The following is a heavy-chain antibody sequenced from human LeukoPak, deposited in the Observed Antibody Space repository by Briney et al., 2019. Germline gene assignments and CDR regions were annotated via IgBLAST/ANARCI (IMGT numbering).Heavy chain of an antibody. V-gene: IGHV3-66*01. CDR2: IYSGGST. D-gene: IGHD5-24*01. CDR1: GFTVSSNY. J-gene: IGHJ4*02. CDR3: ARDRGGWGISYFDY. Sequence: PGGSLRLSCAASGFTVSSNYMNWVRQAPGKGLEWVSVIYSGGSTFYADSVKGRFTISRDKSKNTMYLQMDSLRADDTAVYYCARDRGGWGISYFDYWGQGTLVTVSS.